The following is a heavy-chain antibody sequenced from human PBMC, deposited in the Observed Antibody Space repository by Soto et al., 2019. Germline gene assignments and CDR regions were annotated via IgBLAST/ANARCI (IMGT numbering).Heavy chain of an antibody. D-gene: IGHD3-3*01. CDR1: GFTFSSYA. J-gene: IGHJ6*02. Sequence: GGSLRLSCAASGFTFSSYAMHWVRQAPGKGLEWVAVISYDGSNKYYADSVKGRFTISRDNSKNTLYLQMNSLRAEDTAVYYCAREEITIFGVVIMKDGMDVWGQGTTVTVSS. CDR3: AREEITIFGVVIMKDGMDV. CDR2: ISYDGSNK. V-gene: IGHV3-30-3*01.